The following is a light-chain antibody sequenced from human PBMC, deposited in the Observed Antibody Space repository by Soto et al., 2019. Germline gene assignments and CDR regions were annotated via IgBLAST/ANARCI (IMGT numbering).Light chain of an antibody. CDR3: QLYASFKS. Sequence: DIQMTQSPSTLSASVGDRVTITCRAGQSIGSRVAWYQQKPGKAPKLLIYDASTLESGVPSRFSGSGSGTDFTLTISSLQPDDFATYFCQLYASFKSFGQGTRVEIK. CDR1: QSIGSR. CDR2: DAS. V-gene: IGKV1-5*01. J-gene: IGKJ1*01.